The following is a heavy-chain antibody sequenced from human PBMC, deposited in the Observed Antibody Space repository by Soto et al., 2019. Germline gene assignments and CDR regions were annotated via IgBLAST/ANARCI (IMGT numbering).Heavy chain of an antibody. Sequence: QVQLVQSGAEVKKPGASVKVSCKASGYTFTSYGISWVRLAPGQGLEWMGWISAYNGNTNYAQKLQGRVTMTTDTSTSTAYMELRSLRSDDTAVYYCARDMAYYDYIWGSYRPANFDYWGQGTLVTVSS. D-gene: IGHD3-16*02. CDR2: ISAYNGNT. CDR1: GYTFTSYG. V-gene: IGHV1-18*01. CDR3: ARDMAYYDYIWGSYRPANFDY. J-gene: IGHJ4*02.